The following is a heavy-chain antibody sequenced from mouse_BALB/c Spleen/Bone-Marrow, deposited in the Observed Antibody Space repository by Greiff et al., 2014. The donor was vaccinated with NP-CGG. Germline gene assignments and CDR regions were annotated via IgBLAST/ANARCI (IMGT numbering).Heavy chain of an antibody. CDR1: GYSFTDYF. J-gene: IGHJ3*01. CDR3: ASGATAY. CDR2: INPYNGDT. D-gene: IGHD3-1*01. Sequence: VQLQQPGPELVKPGASVKISCKASGYSFTDYFMNWVMQSHGKSLEWIGRINPYNGDTFYNQKFKGKATLTIDKSSSTACMELRSLASEDSAVYYCASGATAYWGQGTLVTVSA. V-gene: IGHV1-20*02.